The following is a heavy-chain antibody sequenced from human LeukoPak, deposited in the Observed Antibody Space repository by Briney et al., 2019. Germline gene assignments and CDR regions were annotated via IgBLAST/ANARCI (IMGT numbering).Heavy chain of an antibody. J-gene: IGHJ5*02. Sequence: GGSLRLSCAASGFTVSSNYMSWVRQAPGKGLEWVSVIYSGGSTYYADSVKGRFTISRDNSKNTLYLQMNSLRAEDTAVYYCARVEAGLVVVPAAMGTDVWFYPWGQGTLVTVSS. CDR1: GFTVSSNY. CDR3: ARVEAGLVVVPAAMGTDVWFYP. CDR2: IYSGGST. D-gene: IGHD2-2*01. V-gene: IGHV3-66*02.